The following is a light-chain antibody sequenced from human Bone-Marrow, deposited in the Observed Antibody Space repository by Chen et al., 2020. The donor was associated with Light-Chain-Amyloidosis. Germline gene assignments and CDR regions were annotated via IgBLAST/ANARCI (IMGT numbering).Light chain of an antibody. J-gene: IGLJ3*02. CDR1: SGSIATNY. CDR3: QSYQGSSLGV. CDR2: EDD. V-gene: IGLV6-57*01. Sequence: NFMLTQPHSVSESPGKTVIISCTRSSGSIATNYVQWYQQRPGSSPTTVIYEDDQRPSGVPDPFSGSIDRSSNSASLTSSGLKTEDEADYYCQSYQGSSLGVFGGGTKLTVL.